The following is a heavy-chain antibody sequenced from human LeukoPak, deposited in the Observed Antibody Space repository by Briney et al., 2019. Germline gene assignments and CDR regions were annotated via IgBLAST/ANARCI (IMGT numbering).Heavy chain of an antibody. D-gene: IGHD3-9*01. CDR3: ARYYDILTGYAPIDY. V-gene: IGHV4-39*07. CDR1: GGSISSSSYY. Sequence: SETLSLTCTVSGGSISSSSYYWGWIRQPPGKGLEWIGSIYYSGSTYYNPSLKSRVTISVDTSKNQFSLKLSSVTAADTAVYYCARYYDILTGYAPIDYWGQGTLVTVSS. J-gene: IGHJ4*02. CDR2: IYYSGST.